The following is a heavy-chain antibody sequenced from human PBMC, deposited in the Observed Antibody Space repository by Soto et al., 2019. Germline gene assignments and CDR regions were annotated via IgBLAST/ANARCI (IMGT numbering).Heavy chain of an antibody. J-gene: IGHJ4*02. CDR3: AREGQGYYTNGGCYDFDY. CDR1: GYTFTGYY. CDR2: INPNSGGT. V-gene: IGHV1-2*02. D-gene: IGHD2-8*01. Sequence: ASVKVSCKASGYTFTGYYMHWVRQAPVRGLEWMGWINPNSGGTNYAQKFQGRVTMTRDTCISTAYMELSRLRSDDTAVYYCAREGQGYYTNGGCYDFDYWGQGTLVTVSS.